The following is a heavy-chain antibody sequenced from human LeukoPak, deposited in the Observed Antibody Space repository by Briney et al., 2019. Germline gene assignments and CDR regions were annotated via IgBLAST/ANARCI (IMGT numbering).Heavy chain of an antibody. V-gene: IGHV4-34*01. D-gene: IGHD4-23*01. CDR2: INHSGST. Sequence: SETLSLTCAVYGGSFSGYYWSWIRQPPGKGLGWIGEINHSGSTNYNPSLKSRVTISVDTSKNQFSLKLSSVTAADTAVYYCAKAYGGNSESWGQGTLVTVSS. CDR1: GGSFSGYY. J-gene: IGHJ4*02. CDR3: AKAYGGNSES.